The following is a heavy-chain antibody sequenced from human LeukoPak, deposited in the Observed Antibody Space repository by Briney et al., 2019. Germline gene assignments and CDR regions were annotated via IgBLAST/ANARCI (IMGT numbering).Heavy chain of an antibody. CDR1: GYTFTSYG. CDR3: ARVIGSPPYYYYYYMDV. Sequence: ASVKVSCKASGYTFTSYGISWVRQAPGQGLEWMGWISAYNGNTNYAQKLQGRVTMTTDTSTSTAYMELRSLRSDDTAVYYCARVIGSPPYYYYYYMDVWGKGTTVIVSS. J-gene: IGHJ6*03. V-gene: IGHV1-18*01. D-gene: IGHD3-10*01. CDR2: ISAYNGNT.